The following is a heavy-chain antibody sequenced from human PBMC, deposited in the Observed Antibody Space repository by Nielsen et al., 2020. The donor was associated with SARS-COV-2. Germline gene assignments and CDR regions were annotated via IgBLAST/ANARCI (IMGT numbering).Heavy chain of an antibody. CDR1: GFSFDDYA. Sequence: GESLKISCVASGFSFDDYAMHWVRQAPGKGLVWVSRINSDGSSTSYADSVKGRFTISRDNAKNTLYLQMNSLRAEDTAVYYCARDGIAGGYWGQGTLVTVSS. J-gene: IGHJ4*02. CDR3: ARDGIAGGY. CDR2: INSDGSST. D-gene: IGHD6-13*01. V-gene: IGHV3-74*01.